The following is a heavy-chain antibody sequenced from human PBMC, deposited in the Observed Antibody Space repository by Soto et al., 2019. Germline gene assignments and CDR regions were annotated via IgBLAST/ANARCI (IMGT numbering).Heavy chain of an antibody. CDR2: IYYSGST. D-gene: IGHD6-6*01. V-gene: IGHV4-59*01. J-gene: IGHJ6*03. CDR3: ARGASSSHYYYYMDV. CDR1: GGSISSYY. Sequence: PSETLSLTCTVSGGSISSYYWSWIRQPPGKGLEWIGYIYYSGSTNYNPSLKSRVTITVDTSKNQFSLMLVSVTAADTALFYCARGASSSHYYYYMDVWGKGTTVTVSS.